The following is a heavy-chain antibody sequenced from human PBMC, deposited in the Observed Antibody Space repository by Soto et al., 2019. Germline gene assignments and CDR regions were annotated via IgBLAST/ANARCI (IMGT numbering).Heavy chain of an antibody. Sequence: ASVKVSCKASGYTFTSYGISWVRQAPGQGLEWMGWISAYNGNTNYAQKLQGRVTMTTDTSTSTAYMELRSLRSDDTAVYYCARLLDEPWYYYGMDVWGQGTTVTVSS. V-gene: IGHV1-18*04. CDR3: ARLLDEPWYYYGMDV. CDR2: ISAYNGNT. J-gene: IGHJ6*02. CDR1: GYTFTSYG.